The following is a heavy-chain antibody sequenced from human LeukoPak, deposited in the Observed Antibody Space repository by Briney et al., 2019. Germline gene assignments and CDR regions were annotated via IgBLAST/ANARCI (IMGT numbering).Heavy chain of an antibody. Sequence: SETLPLTCTVSGGSMNTYYWSWIRQPPGKGLEWLGYVFSGGGTNYNPSLKSRLTISVDTSENQFSLKLSSVTAADTAIYYCARELSSGRTDFWGQGTLVTVSS. D-gene: IGHD2-15*01. J-gene: IGHJ4*02. V-gene: IGHV4-59*01. CDR1: GGSMNTYY. CDR3: ARELSSGRTDF. CDR2: VFSGGGT.